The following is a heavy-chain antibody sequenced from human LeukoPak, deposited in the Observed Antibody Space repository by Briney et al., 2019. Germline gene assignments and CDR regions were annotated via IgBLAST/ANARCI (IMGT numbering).Heavy chain of an antibody. Sequence: PGGSLRLSCAASGFTFSSYEMNWVRQAPGKGLEGVSYISSSGSTIYYADSVKGRFTISRDNAKNSLYLQMNSLRAEDTAVYYCARGFIAAAGTLAYWGQGTLVTVSS. CDR2: ISSSGSTI. V-gene: IGHV3-48*03. CDR1: GFTFSSYE. CDR3: ARGFIAAAGTLAY. J-gene: IGHJ4*02. D-gene: IGHD6-13*01.